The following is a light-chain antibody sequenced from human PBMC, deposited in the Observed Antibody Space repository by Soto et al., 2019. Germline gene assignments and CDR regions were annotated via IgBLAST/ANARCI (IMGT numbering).Light chain of an antibody. CDR2: DAS. CDR3: QQRSNWPPP. CDR1: QSVSSY. J-gene: IGKJ3*01. Sequence: EIVLTQSPATLSLSPGERATLSCRASQSVSSYLAWYQQKPGQAPRLLIYDASNRATGIPARFSVSGSGTDFTRTISSLEPEEFAVYYCQQRSNWPPPFGPGTKVDIK. V-gene: IGKV3-11*01.